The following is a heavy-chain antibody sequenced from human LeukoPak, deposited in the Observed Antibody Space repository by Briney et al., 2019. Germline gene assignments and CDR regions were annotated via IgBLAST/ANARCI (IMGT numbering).Heavy chain of an antibody. CDR3: ARDQGGLGY. CDR2: IYYSGST. D-gene: IGHD3-16*01. V-gene: IGHV4-59*01. Sequence: PSETLPLTCTVSGGSISSYYWSWIRQPPGKGLEWIGYIYYSGSTNYNPSLKSRVTISVDTSKNQFSLKLSSVTAADTAVYYCARDQGGLGYWGQGTLVTVSS. CDR1: GGSISSYY. J-gene: IGHJ4*02.